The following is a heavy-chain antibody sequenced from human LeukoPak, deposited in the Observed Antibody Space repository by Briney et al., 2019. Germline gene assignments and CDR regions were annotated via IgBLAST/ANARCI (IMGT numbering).Heavy chain of an antibody. Sequence: ASVKVSCKASGYTFTSYDINWVRQATGQGLEWMGWMNPNSGNTGYAQKFQGRVTMTRNTSISTAYMELSSLRSEDTAVYYCAMVRGAIILRGKDYYYYYGMDVWGQRTTVTVSS. CDR1: GYTFTSYD. D-gene: IGHD3-10*01. V-gene: IGHV1-8*01. J-gene: IGHJ6*02. CDR3: AMVRGAIILRGKDYYYYYGMDV. CDR2: MNPNSGNT.